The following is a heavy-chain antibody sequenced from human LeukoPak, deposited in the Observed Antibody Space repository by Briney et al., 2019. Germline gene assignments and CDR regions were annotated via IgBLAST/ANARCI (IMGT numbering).Heavy chain of an antibody. J-gene: IGHJ4*02. CDR3: ARDWYHAIDY. D-gene: IGHD2-2*01. CDR1: GFTFSSYA. Sequence: GRSLRLSCAASGFTFSSYAMSWVRQAPGEGLEWVSGISGSGGSTYADSVKGRFTISRDNSKNTLYLQMNSLRAEDTAVYYCARDWYHAIDYWGQGTLVTVSS. V-gene: IGHV3-23*01. CDR2: ISGSGGST.